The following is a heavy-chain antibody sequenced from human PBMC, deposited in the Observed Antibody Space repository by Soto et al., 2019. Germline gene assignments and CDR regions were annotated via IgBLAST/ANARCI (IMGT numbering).Heavy chain of an antibody. J-gene: IGHJ4*02. D-gene: IGHD5-12*01. CDR2: ISYDGSNK. CDR1: GFTFSSYG. Sequence: PGGSLRLSCAASGFTFSSYGMHWVRQAPGQGLEWVAVISYDGSNKYYEDSVKGLFTISRDNSKNTLYLQMNSLRAEDTAVYYCAKSIVATIVTLFDYWGQGTLVTVSS. V-gene: IGHV3-30*18. CDR3: AKSIVATIVTLFDY.